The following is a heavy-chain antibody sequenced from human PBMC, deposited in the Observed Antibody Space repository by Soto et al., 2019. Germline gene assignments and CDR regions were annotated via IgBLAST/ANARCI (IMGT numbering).Heavy chain of an antibody. J-gene: IGHJ4*02. Sequence: SETLSLTCTVSGGSISSGDYYWSWLRQPPGKGLEWIGSIYHGGSTYYNPSLNSRVTLSVDTSKNQFSLKLSSVTAADTAVYYCARRRDGYNKIDYWGQGTLVTVSS. CDR3: ARRRDGYNKIDY. V-gene: IGHV4-39*01. CDR1: GGSISSGDYY. CDR2: IYHGGST. D-gene: IGHD5-12*01.